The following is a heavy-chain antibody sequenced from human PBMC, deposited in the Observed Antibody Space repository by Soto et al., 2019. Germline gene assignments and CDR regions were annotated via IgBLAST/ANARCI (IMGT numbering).Heavy chain of an antibody. CDR2: ISYDETNK. V-gene: IGHV3-30*03. CDR1: GFTFSNYG. D-gene: IGHD3-16*01. CDR3: ARDWGGDTTVAFQGYYGVDV. J-gene: IGHJ6*02. Sequence: QVQLVESGGGVVQPGRSLRLSCAASGFTFSNYGMHWVRQAPGKGLEWVAVISYDETNKDYADSVKGRFTISRDNSKNKLYLQMNSLRTDDAALYYCARDWGGDTTVAFQGYYGVDVWGQGTTVTVSS.